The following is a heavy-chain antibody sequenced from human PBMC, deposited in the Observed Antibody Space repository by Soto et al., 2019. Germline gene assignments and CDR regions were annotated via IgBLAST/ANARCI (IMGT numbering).Heavy chain of an antibody. CDR3: ARDRIGYCGGDCYSFDAFDI. CDR1: GGSISSSSYY. CDR2: IYYSGST. D-gene: IGHD2-21*02. J-gene: IGHJ3*02. Sequence: SETLSLTCTVSGGSISSSSYYWGWIRQPPGKGLEWIGSIYYSGSTYYNPSLKSRVTISVDTSKNQFSLKLSSVTAADTAVHYCARDRIGYCGGDCYSFDAFDIWGQGTMVTVSS. V-gene: IGHV4-39*02.